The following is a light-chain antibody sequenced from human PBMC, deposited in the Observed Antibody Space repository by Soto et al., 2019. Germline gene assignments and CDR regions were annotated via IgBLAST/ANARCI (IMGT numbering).Light chain of an antibody. J-gene: IGKJ4*01. Sequence: EIMLTQSPGTLSLSPGERATLSCRASQSIANNDLAWYQQKPGQTPRLLIYGASSRATGISARFSGSGSGTDFTLTISRLEPEDFAVYYCQQYGSSPALTFGGGTKVEIK. CDR3: QQYGSSPALT. CDR2: GAS. CDR1: QSIANND. V-gene: IGKV3-20*01.